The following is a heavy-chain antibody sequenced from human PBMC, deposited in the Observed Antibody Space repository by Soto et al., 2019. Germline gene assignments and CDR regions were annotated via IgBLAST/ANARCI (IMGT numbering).Heavy chain of an antibody. CDR1: GYTFTIYT. J-gene: IGHJ6*02. D-gene: IGHD1-26*01. CDR3: ARGGVGAAGGMEV. Sequence: QVQLVQSGAEVKKPGSSVKVSCKSSGYTFTIYTVTWVRQAPGQGLEWMGRIIPIFTQTNYAQKFQDRVTITADKCTSTVYMELSGLRYEDTAVYYCARGGVGAAGGMEVWGQGTTVTVSS. V-gene: IGHV1-69*08. CDR2: IIPIFTQT.